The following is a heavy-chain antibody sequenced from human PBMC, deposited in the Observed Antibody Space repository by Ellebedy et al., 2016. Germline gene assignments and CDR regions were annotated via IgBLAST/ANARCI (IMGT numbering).Heavy chain of an antibody. CDR1: GGSISSYY. V-gene: IGHV4-59*01. CDR3: ARVYYGDVGFDP. J-gene: IGHJ5*02. CDR2: IYYSGST. Sequence: SETLSLXXTVSGGSISSYYWSWIRQPPGKGLEWIGYIYYSGSTNYNPSLKSRVTISVDTSKNQFSLKLSSVTAAGTAVYYCARVYYGDVGFDPWGQGTLVTVSS. D-gene: IGHD4-17*01.